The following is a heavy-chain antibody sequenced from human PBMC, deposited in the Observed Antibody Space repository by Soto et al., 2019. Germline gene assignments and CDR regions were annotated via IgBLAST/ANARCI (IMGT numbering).Heavy chain of an antibody. D-gene: IGHD6-6*01. Sequence: NPSETLSLTCTVSGCSISSYYWSWIRQPPGKGLEWIGYIYYSGSTNYNPSLKSRVTISVDTSKNQFSLKLSSVTAADTAVYYCARSMPAARFPFDYWGQGTLVTVSS. CDR3: ARSMPAARFPFDY. J-gene: IGHJ4*02. V-gene: IGHV4-59*01. CDR1: GCSISSYY. CDR2: IYYSGST.